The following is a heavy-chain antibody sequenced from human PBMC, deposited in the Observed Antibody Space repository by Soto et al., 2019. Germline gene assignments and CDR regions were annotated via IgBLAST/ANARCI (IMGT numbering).Heavy chain of an antibody. CDR1: GFTFSSYG. V-gene: IGHV3-33*01. CDR2: IWYDGSNK. Sequence: QVQLVESGGGVVQPGRSLRLSCAASGFTFSSYGMHWVRQAPGKGLEWVAVIWYDGSNKYYADSVKGRFTISRDNSKNTLYLQMNSLRAEDTAVYYCARDYYGDSLGALRFDPWGQGTLVTVSS. D-gene: IGHD4-17*01. J-gene: IGHJ5*02. CDR3: ARDYYGDSLGALRFDP.